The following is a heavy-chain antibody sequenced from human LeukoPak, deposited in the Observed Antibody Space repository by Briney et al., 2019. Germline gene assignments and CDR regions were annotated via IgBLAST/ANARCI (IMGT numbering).Heavy chain of an antibody. CDR1: GYTFTSYG. D-gene: IGHD5-24*01. Sequence: ASVKVSCKASGYTFTSYGISWVRQAPGQGLEWMGWISAYNGNTNYAQKLQGRVTMTTDTSTSTAYMELRSLRSDNTAVYYCARVGSRRRDGYNFGYWGQGTLVTVSS. CDR2: ISAYNGNT. V-gene: IGHV1-18*01. J-gene: IGHJ4*02. CDR3: ARVGSRRRDGYNFGY.